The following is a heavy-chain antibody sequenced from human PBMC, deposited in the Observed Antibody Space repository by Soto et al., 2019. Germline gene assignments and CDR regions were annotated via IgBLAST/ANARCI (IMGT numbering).Heavy chain of an antibody. J-gene: IGHJ4*02. V-gene: IGHV3-21*06. CDR1: GFMFSSYR. CDR3: ARDLTTYGAPHFVY. D-gene: IGHD3-10*01. CDR2: INSGCTYT. Sequence: EEQLVESGGGLVKRGGSLRLSCAASGFMFSSYRMNWVRQAPGKGLEWVSSINSGCTYTYYADSVRGRFTISRNNARNSSYLEMTSLGVEDTAVYYCARDLTTYGAPHFVYWGQGTLVTVFS.